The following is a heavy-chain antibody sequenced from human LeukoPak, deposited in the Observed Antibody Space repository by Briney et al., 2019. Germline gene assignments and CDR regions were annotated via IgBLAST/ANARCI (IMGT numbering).Heavy chain of an antibody. Sequence: SETLSLTCAVYGGSFSGYYWSWIRQPPGKGLEWIGEINHSGSTNYNPSLKSRVTISVDTSKNQFSLKLSSVTAADTAVYYCARARVVAASGWFDPWGQGTLVTVSS. J-gene: IGHJ5*02. CDR2: INHSGST. V-gene: IGHV4-34*01. CDR1: GGSFSGYY. CDR3: ARARVVAASGWFDP. D-gene: IGHD2-15*01.